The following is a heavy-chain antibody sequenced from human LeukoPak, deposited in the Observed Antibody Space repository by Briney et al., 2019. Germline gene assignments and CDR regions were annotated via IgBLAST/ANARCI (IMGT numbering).Heavy chain of an antibody. D-gene: IGHD3-10*01. J-gene: IGHJ6*03. V-gene: IGHV3-30*02. CDR2: IRYDGSNK. CDR3: AKDSYGSGSYSYMDV. CDR1: GFTFSSYG. Sequence: PGGSLRLSCGASGFTFSSYGMHWVRQAPGKGLEWVAFIRYDGSNKYYADSVKGRFTISRDNSKNTLYLQMNSLRAEDTAVYYCAKDSYGSGSYSYMDVWGKGTTVTVSS.